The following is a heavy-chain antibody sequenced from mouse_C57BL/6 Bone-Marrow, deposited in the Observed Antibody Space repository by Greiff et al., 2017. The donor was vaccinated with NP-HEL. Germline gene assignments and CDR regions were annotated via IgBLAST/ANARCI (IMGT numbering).Heavy chain of an antibody. CDR2: IHPNSGST. D-gene: IGHD1-1*01. CDR3: ARPSYGSGFAY. V-gene: IGHV1-64*01. Sequence: QVQLQQSGAELVKPGASVKLSCKASGYTFTSYWMHWVKQRPGQGLEWIGMIHPNSGSTNYNEKFKSKATLTVDKSSSTAYMQLSSLTSEDSAVYYCARPSYGSGFAYWGQGTLVTVSA. J-gene: IGHJ3*01. CDR1: GYTFTSYW.